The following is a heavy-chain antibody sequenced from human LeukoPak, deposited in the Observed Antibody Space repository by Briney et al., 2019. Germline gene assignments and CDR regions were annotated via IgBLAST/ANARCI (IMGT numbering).Heavy chain of an antibody. CDR1: GGSFSGYY. CDR3: ARLMVRGVGGMDV. D-gene: IGHD3-10*01. J-gene: IGHJ6*02. CDR2: INHSGST. Sequence: SETLSLTCAVYGGSFSGYYWSWIRQPPGKGLEWIGKINHSGSTNYNPSLKSRVTISIDTSKNQFSLKLSSVTAADTAVYYCARLMVRGVGGMDVWGQGTTVTVSS. V-gene: IGHV4-34*01.